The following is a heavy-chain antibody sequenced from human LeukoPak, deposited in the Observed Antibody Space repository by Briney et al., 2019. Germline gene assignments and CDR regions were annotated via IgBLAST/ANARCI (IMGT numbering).Heavy chain of an antibody. CDR1: GGSFSGYQ. CDR2: INHSGTS. V-gene: IGHV4-34*01. CDR3: ARRPDGFDI. Sequence: PSETLSLTCAVYGGSFSGYQWSWVRQPPGKGLEWIGEINHSGTSKYNSSLKSRVTISLDTSKNQFSLKLNSVTAADTAVYYCARRPDGFDIWGQGTVVTVSS. J-gene: IGHJ3*02.